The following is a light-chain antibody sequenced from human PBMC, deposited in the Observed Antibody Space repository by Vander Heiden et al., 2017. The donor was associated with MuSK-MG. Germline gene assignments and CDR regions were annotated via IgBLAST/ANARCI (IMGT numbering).Light chain of an antibody. CDR1: QSVGRY. V-gene: IGKV3-11*01. CDR3: QQRSTT. J-gene: IGKJ2*01. Sequence: EIVLTQSPATLSLSPGDRATLSCRASQSVGRYLAWYHQKPGQAPRLLIYDASNRATGIPARFSGSGSGIDFTLTISSLEPEDFAVYYCQQRSTTFGQGTKLEIK. CDR2: DAS.